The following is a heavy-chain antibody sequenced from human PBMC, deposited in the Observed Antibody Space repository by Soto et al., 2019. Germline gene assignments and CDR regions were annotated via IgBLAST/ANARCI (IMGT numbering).Heavy chain of an antibody. CDR3: AKDLSEKYYDFLTPRHYCYGMDV. V-gene: IGHV3-30*18. CDR1: GFTFSSYG. Sequence: GGSLRLSCAASGFTFSSYGMHWVRQAPGKGLEWVAVISYDGSNKYYADSVKGRFTISRDNSKNTLYLQMNSLRAEDTAVYYCAKDLSEKYYDFLTPRHYCYGMDVWGRGTTVPVSS. D-gene: IGHD3-3*01. CDR2: ISYDGSNK. J-gene: IGHJ6*02.